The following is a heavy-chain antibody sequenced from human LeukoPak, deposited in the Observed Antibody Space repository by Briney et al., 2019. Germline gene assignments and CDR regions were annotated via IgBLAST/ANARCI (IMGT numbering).Heavy chain of an antibody. Sequence: GGSLRLSCAASGFTFSSYSMNWVRQAPGKGLEWVSSISSSSSYIYYADSVKGRFTISRDNAKNSLYLQMNSLRAEDTAVYYCARFHGSSVYDFWSGYYFDYWGQGTLVTVSS. CDR2: ISSSSSYI. V-gene: IGHV3-21*01. J-gene: IGHJ4*02. CDR3: ARFHGSSVYDFWSGYYFDY. D-gene: IGHD3-3*01. CDR1: GFTFSSYS.